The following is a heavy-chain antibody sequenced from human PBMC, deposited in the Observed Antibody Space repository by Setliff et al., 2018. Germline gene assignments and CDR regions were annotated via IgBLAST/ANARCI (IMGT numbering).Heavy chain of an antibody. Sequence: ASVKVSCKASGDTFSTYALSWVRQAPGQGLEWMGGFDPEDGETIYAQKFQGRVTMTEDTSTDTAYMELSSLRSEDTAVYYCATLAVAGYMGFDYWGQGTLVTVSS. V-gene: IGHV1-24*01. J-gene: IGHJ4*02. CDR1: GDTFSTYA. CDR2: FDPEDGET. D-gene: IGHD6-19*01. CDR3: ATLAVAGYMGFDY.